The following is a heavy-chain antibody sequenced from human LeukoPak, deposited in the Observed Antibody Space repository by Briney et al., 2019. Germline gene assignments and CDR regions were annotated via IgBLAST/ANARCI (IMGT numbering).Heavy chain of an antibody. CDR2: ISSSSSYI. Sequence: GGSLRLSCAASGFTFSSYSMNWVRQAPGKGLEWVSSISSSSSYIYYADSVKSRFTISRDNAKNSLYLQMNSLRAEDTAVYYCARGAYGTPPTFFDYWGQGTLVTVSS. CDR3: ARGAYGTPPTFFDY. J-gene: IGHJ4*02. CDR1: GFTFSSYS. V-gene: IGHV3-21*01. D-gene: IGHD2/OR15-2a*01.